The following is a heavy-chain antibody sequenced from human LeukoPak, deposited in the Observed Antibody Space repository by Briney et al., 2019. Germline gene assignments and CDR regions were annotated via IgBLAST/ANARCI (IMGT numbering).Heavy chain of an antibody. CDR3: VRGWFYGMDV. D-gene: IGHD3-10*01. J-gene: IGHJ6*02. CDR2: IYSGGST. CDR1: GFTVSDSY. V-gene: IGHV3-66*01. Sequence: PGGSLRLSCAASGFTVSDSYLSWVRRAPGKGLEWVSVIYSGGSTYYADSVKGRFTISRDNSRNTLYLQMNSLRAEDTAVYCCVRGWFYGMDVWGPGTTVSVSS.